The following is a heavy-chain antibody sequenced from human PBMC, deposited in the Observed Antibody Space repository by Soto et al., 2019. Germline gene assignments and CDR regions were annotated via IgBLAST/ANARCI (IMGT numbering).Heavy chain of an antibody. CDR1: GGSFSGHS. CDR3: AREEVTIFGTPYPDV. D-gene: IGHD3-3*01. Sequence: SETLSLTCAVYGGSFSGHSWTWIRQSPGKGLEWIGDINHSGRVNYSPSLKSRVTISLDTYKTQFSLKLSSVTAADTAVYYCAREEVTIFGTPYPDVWGQGTTVTGSS. V-gene: IGHV4-34*01. J-gene: IGHJ6*02. CDR2: INHSGRV.